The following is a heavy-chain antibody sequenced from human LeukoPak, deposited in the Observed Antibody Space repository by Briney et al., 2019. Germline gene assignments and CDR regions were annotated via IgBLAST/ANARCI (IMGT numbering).Heavy chain of an antibody. CDR3: TRYSYGGYYYDSSGYYFDY. CDR2: IRGKAYGGTT. CDR1: GFTFGDYA. D-gene: IGHD3-22*01. J-gene: IGHJ4*02. Sequence: GRSLRLSCTASGFTFGDYAMSWVRQALGKGLEWVGFIRGKAYGGTTEYAASVKGRFTISRDDSKSIAFLQMNSLKTEDTAVYYCTRYSYGGYYYDSSGYYFDYWGQGTLVTVSS. V-gene: IGHV3-49*04.